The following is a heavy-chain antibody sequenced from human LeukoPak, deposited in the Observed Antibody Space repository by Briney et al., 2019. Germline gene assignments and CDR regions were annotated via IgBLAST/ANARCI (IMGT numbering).Heavy chain of an antibody. CDR2: IYYSGST. D-gene: IGHD6-19*01. V-gene: IGHV4-39*01. J-gene: IGHJ4*02. CDR3: ARAGGWYGGTSDY. Sequence: SETLSLTCTVSGGSISSSSYYWGWIRQPPGKGLEWIGSIYYSGSTYYNPSLKSRVTISVDTSKNQFSLKLSSVTAADTAVYYCARAGGWYGGTSDYWGQGTLFTVSS. CDR1: GGSISSSSYY.